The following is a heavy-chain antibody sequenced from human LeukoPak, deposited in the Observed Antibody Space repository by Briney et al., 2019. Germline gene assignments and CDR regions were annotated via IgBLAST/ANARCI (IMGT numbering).Heavy chain of an antibody. CDR3: ARGGIVEMRYFDY. D-gene: IGHD5-24*01. J-gene: IGHJ4*02. V-gene: IGHV4-4*09. Sequence: SETLSLTCTASGGSIINYYWSWIRQPPGKGLEWIGYIYTSGSTNYNPSLKSRVIISVDMSKNQFSLKVSSVTAADTAVYYCARGGIVEMRYFDYWGQGTLVTVSS. CDR2: IYTSGST. CDR1: GGSIINYY.